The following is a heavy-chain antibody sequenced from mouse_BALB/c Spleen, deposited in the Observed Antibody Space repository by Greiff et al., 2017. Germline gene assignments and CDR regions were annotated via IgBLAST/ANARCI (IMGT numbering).Heavy chain of an antibody. CDR1: GYTFTDYA. J-gene: IGHJ3*01. CDR2: ISTYYGDA. V-gene: IGHV1S137*01. CDR3: AREGYYGTSEFAY. Sequence: QVQLQESGAELVRPGVSVKISCKGSGYTFTDYAMHWVKQSHAKSLEWIGVISTYYGDASYNQKFKGKATMTVDKSSSTAYMELARLTSEDSAIYYCAREGYYGTSEFAYWGQGTLVTVSA. D-gene: IGHD1-1*01.